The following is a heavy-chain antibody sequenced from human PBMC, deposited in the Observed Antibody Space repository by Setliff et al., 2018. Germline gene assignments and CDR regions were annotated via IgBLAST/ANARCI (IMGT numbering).Heavy chain of an antibody. V-gene: IGHV4-61*05. D-gene: IGHD3-3*01. CDR2: IYASWST. CDR3: ARMSGFLYMDV. J-gene: IGHJ6*03. Sequence: SETLSLTCTVSGDSISSRRNYWGWFRQPPGKGPEWIGHIYASWSTNYNPSLKSRVTMSIHTSKNQFSLSLSSVTAADTAVYYCARMSGFLYMDVWGKGTTVTVSS. CDR1: GDSISSRRNY.